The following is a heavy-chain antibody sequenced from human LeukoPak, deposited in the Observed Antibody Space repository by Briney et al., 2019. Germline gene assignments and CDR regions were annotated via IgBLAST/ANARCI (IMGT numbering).Heavy chain of an antibody. CDR3: AREEGYSNYGPIDY. Sequence: SVKVSCKASGYTFTSYAMHWVRQAPGQGLEWMGGIIPIFGTANYAQKFQGRVTITADESTSTAYMELSSLRSEDTAVYYCAREEGYSNYGPIDYWGQGTLVTVSS. D-gene: IGHD4-11*01. V-gene: IGHV1-69*13. J-gene: IGHJ4*02. CDR1: GYTFTSYA. CDR2: IIPIFGTA.